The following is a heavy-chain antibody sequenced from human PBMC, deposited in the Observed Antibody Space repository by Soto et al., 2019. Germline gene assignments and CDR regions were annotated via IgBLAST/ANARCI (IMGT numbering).Heavy chain of an antibody. CDR1: GGSISSRGYY. V-gene: IGHV4-39*01. CDR2: IYYSGST. Sequence: QLQLQESGPGLVKPSETLSLTCTVSGGSISSRGYYWGWIRQPPGKGLEWIGTIYYSGSTYYNPSLKGRVTISVDTSKNQFSLKLSSVTAADTAVYYCATSNGFDPWGQGTLVTVSS. CDR3: ATSNGFDP. J-gene: IGHJ5*02.